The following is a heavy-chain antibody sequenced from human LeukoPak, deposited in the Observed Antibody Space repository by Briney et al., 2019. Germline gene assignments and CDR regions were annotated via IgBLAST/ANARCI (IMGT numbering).Heavy chain of an antibody. D-gene: IGHD3-22*01. Sequence: SETLSLTCTASAGSISSYYWRWIRQPPARGVQWVGYIFYSGSTNYNPSLKSRVTISVDTSKNQFSLKLSCVTAADTAVYYCARGEDYYDSSGYFDYWGQGTLVTVS. J-gene: IGHJ4*02. CDR1: AGSISSYY. CDR2: IFYSGST. CDR3: ARGEDYYDSSGYFDY. V-gene: IGHV4-59*01.